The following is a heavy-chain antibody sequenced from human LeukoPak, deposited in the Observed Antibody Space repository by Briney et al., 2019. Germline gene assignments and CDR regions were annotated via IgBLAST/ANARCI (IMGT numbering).Heavy chain of an antibody. Sequence: GSLRLPCAASGFTVSSNSMSWVRQAPGKGLVWVSVIYTGGTTYYADSVKGRFTISRDNSKNTLYLQMNSLRAEDTAVYYCARDVAAPGGVYFDYWGEGPLDPVSS. CDR2: IYTGGTT. CDR1: GFTVSSNS. CDR3: ARDVAAPGGVYFDY. V-gene: IGHV3-66*01. D-gene: IGHD3-16*01. J-gene: IGHJ4*02.